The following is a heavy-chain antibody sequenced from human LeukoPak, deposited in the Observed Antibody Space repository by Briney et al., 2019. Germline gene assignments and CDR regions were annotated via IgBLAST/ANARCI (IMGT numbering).Heavy chain of an antibody. CDR3: ARETDSGYDLGLGGMDV. J-gene: IGHJ6*02. CDR2: INPNSGGT. D-gene: IGHD5-12*01. Sequence: ASVKVSCKASGYTFTGYYMHWVRQAPGQGLEWMGWINPNSGGTNYAQKFQGRVTMTRDTSISTAYMELSRLRSDDTAVYYCARETDSGYDLGLGGMDVWGQGTTVTVSS. CDR1: GYTFTGYY. V-gene: IGHV1-2*02.